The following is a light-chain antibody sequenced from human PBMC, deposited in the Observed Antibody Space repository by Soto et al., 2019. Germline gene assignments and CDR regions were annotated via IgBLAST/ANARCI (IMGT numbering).Light chain of an antibody. Sequence: EILLTQSPATLSLSPGERATLSCGGSQSVSSYLAWYQQKPGQAPRLLIYDASNRATGIPARFSGSGSATDFTLTISSLEPEDFAVYYCQQRSNWHTWTFGHGTKVDI. CDR3: QQRSNWHTWT. J-gene: IGKJ1*01. CDR1: QSVSSY. V-gene: IGKV3-11*01. CDR2: DAS.